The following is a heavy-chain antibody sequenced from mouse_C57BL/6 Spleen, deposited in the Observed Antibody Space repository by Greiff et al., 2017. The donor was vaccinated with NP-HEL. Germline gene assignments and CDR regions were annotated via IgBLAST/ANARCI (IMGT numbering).Heavy chain of an antibody. D-gene: IGHD1-1*01. CDR3: ARGDYGSSYVALDY. Sequence: VQLQQPGAELVRPGSSVKLSCKASGYTFTSYWMHWVKQRPIQGLEWIGNIDPSDSETHYNQKFKDKATLTVDKSSSTAYMQLSSLTSEDSAVYYCARGDYGSSYVALDYWGQGTTLTVAS. CDR2: IDPSDSET. J-gene: IGHJ2*01. CDR1: GYTFTSYW. V-gene: IGHV1-52*01.